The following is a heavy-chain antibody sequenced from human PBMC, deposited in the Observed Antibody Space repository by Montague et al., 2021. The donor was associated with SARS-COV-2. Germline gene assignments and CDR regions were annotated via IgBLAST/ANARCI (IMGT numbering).Heavy chain of an antibody. J-gene: IGHJ6*02. CDR1: GGSISSSSYY. D-gene: IGHD3-9*01. V-gene: IGHV4-39*01. Sequence: SETLSLTCTVSGGSISSSSYYWGWIRQPPGKGLEWIGSIYYSGXTXYXXXXKXRVTISVDTSKNQFSLKLRSVTAADTAVYYCARQDDILTGYYYCGMDVWGQGTTVTVSS. CDR2: IYYSGXT. CDR3: ARQDDILTGYYYCGMDV.